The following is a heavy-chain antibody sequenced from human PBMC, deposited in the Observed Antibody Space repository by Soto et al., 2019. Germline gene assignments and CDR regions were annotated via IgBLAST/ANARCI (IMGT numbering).Heavy chain of an antibody. CDR2: IFTNDAK. Sequence: QVTLKESGPALAKPTEPLTLTCTVSGFSLRNARMGVSSIRQPPGKALEWLAHIFTNDAKLYSTSLKSKVTIAKDSSKRQVALTMTNMEPVDTATYYCARQLDYYDASGYCYDYWGQGTLVAVAS. CDR3: ARQLDYYDASGYCYDY. D-gene: IGHD3-22*01. CDR1: GFSLRNARMG. J-gene: IGHJ4*02. V-gene: IGHV2-26*01.